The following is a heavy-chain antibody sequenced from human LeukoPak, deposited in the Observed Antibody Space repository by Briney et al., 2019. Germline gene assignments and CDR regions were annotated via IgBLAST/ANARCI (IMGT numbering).Heavy chain of an antibody. J-gene: IGHJ3*02. Sequence: SETLSLTCTVSGGSIGSSSYYWSWIRQPPGKGLEWIGSIYYSGSTYYNPSLKSRVTISVYTSKNQFSLKLSSVTAADTAVYYCARQMRWSKVLDAFDIWGQGTMVTVSS. V-gene: IGHV4-39*01. CDR1: GGSIGSSSYY. D-gene: IGHD2-15*01. CDR3: ARQMRWSKVLDAFDI. CDR2: IYYSGST.